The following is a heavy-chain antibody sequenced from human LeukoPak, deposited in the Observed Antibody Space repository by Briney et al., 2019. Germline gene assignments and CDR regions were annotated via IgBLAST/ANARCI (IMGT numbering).Heavy chain of an antibody. Sequence: PGGSLRLSCAASGFTFSSYAMNWVRQAPGKGLEWVSSISSSSDYISYADSLKGRFTISRDNVKNSLYLQMISLRAEDTAVYYCARGTYGRYDYWGQGTLVTVSS. D-gene: IGHD3-10*01. CDR3: ARGTYGRYDY. CDR1: GFTFSSYA. CDR2: ISSSSDYI. V-gene: IGHV3-21*06. J-gene: IGHJ4*02.